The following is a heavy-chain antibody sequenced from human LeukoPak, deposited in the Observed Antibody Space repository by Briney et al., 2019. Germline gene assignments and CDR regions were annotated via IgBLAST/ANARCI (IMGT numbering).Heavy chain of an antibody. J-gene: IGHJ4*02. V-gene: IGHV3-30*18. CDR3: AKDSSGWYGGYFDY. CDR1: GFTFSSYG. Sequence: GRSLRLSCAASGFTFSSYGMHWVRQAPGKGLEWVAVISYDGSNKYYADSVKGRFTISRDNAKNSLYLQMNSLRAEDTALYYCAKDSSGWYGGYFDYWGQGTLVTVSS. CDR2: ISYDGSNK. D-gene: IGHD6-19*01.